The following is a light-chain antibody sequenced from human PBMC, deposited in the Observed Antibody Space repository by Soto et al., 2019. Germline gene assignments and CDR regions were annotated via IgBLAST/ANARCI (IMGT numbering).Light chain of an antibody. CDR3: PQHYNTPWT. J-gene: IGKJ1*01. CDR2: TAS. V-gene: IGKV1-39*01. CDR1: QRISTY. Sequence: DIQLTQAPSSLSASVGDRITITCRASQRISTYLNWYQQKPGQAPELVIYTASSLESGVPSRFSGSGSGTDFTLTISSLQPEDLATYDGPQHYNTPWTFGQGTKVEIK.